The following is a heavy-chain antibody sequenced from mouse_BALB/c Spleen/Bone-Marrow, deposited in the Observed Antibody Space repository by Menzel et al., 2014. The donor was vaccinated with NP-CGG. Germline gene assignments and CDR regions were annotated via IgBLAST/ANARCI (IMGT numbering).Heavy chain of an antibody. V-gene: IGHV1-69*02. CDR2: IYPSDGYT. CDR3: TRWDGNYLYWYFDV. Sequence: VQLQQSGAELVRPGASVKLSCKASGYTFTTYWIHWVKQRPGQGLEWIGNIYPSDGYTNYNQKFKDKATLTVDKSSSTAYMQLSSPTSEDSAVYYCTRWDGNYLYWYFDVWGAGTTVTVSS. D-gene: IGHD2-1*01. J-gene: IGHJ1*01. CDR1: GYTFTTYW.